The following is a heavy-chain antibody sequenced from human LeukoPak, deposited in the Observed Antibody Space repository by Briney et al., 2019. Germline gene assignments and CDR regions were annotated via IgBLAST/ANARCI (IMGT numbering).Heavy chain of an antibody. CDR2: ISSSSSYI. J-gene: IGHJ4*02. D-gene: IGHD3-3*01. CDR3: ARSAEYYDFRSGFLRGQSDY. Sequence: GGSLRLSCAASGFIFSNYAMTWVRQAPGKGLEWVSSISSSSSYIYYADSVKGRFTISRDNAKNSLYLQMNSLRAEDTAVYYCARSAEYYDFRSGFLRGQSDYWGQGTLVTVSS. V-gene: IGHV3-21*01. CDR1: GFIFSNYA.